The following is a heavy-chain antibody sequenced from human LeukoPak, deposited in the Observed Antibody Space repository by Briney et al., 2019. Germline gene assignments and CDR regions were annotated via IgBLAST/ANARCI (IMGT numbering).Heavy chain of an antibody. CDR2: ISWNSGRI. V-gene: IGHV3-9*01. J-gene: IGHJ4*02. CDR3: AKASCSSTSCYNDY. CDR1: GFTFDDYA. Sequence: GGSLRLSCAASGFTFDDYAMHWVRQAPGKGLEWVSGISWNSGRIGYADSVKGRFTISRDNAKNSLYLQMNSLRAEDTALYYCAKASCSSTSCYNDYWGQGTLVTVSS. D-gene: IGHD2-2*02.